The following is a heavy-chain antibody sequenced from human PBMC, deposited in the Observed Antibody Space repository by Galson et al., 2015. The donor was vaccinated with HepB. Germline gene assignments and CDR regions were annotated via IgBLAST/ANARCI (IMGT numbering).Heavy chain of an antibody. V-gene: IGHV1-69*02. D-gene: IGHD1-7*01. J-gene: IGHJ4*02. CDR3: ALMNWNYVYCFDY. CDR1: GGTFSSYT. CDR2: IIPILGIA. Sequence: SVEVSCKASGGTFSSYTISWVRQAPGQGLEWMGRIIPILGIANYAQKFQGRVTITADKSTSTAYMELSSLRSEDTAVYYCALMNWNYVYCFDYWGQGTLVTVSS.